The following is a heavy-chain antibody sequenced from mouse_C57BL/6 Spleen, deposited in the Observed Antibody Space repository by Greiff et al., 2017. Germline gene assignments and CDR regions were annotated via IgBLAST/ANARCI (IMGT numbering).Heavy chain of an antibody. Sequence: VQLQQSGAELVRPGASVTLSCKASGYTFTDYEMHWVKQTPVHGLEWIGAIDPETGGTAYNQKFKGKAILTADKSSSTAYMELRSLTSEDSAVYYCTTSNWDLYYFDYWGQGTTLTVSS. V-gene: IGHV1-15*01. J-gene: IGHJ2*01. D-gene: IGHD4-1*01. CDR2: IDPETGGT. CDR3: TTSNWDLYYFDY. CDR1: GYTFTDYE.